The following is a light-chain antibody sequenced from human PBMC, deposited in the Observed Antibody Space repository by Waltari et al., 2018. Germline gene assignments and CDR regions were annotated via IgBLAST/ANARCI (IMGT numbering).Light chain of an antibody. CDR3: TSDAGSNSNSFYV. V-gene: IGLV2-8*01. CDR2: DVT. J-gene: IGLJ1*01. Sequence: QSALTQPPSASGSPGQSVTISCTGASSDIGAVSWYQHHPGKAPKLMIYDVTKRPSGVPERFSGSGSGNTASLTVSGLQPEDEADYYCTSDAGSNSNSFYVFGTGTKVTVL. CDR1: SSDIGA.